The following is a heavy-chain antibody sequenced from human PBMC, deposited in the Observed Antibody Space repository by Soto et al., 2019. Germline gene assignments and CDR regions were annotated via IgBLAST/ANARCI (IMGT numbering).Heavy chain of an antibody. CDR1: GFTFSSYA. CDR3: AKDIVMAIDSSGYYLAYFDY. Sequence: GSLRLSCAASGFTFSSYAMSWVRQAPGKGLEWVSAISGSGGSTYYADSVKGRFTISRDNSKNTLYLQMNSLRAEDTAVYYCAKDIVMAIDSSGYYLAYFDYWGHGTLVTVSS. J-gene: IGHJ4*01. CDR2: ISGSGGST. V-gene: IGHV3-23*01. D-gene: IGHD3-22*01.